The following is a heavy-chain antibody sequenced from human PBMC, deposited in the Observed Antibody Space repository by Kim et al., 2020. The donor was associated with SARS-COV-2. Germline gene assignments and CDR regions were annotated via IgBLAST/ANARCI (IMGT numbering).Heavy chain of an antibody. D-gene: IGHD2-2*01. V-gene: IGHV3-30*18. J-gene: IGHJ2*01. CDR1: GFTFSSYG. CDR3: AKEPVRYCSSTSCYPYFDL. CDR2: ISYDGSNK. Sequence: GGSLRLSCAASGFTFSSYGMHWVRQAPGKGLEWVAVISYDGSNKYYADSVKGRFTISRDNSKNTLYLQMNSLRAEDTAVYYCAKEPVRYCSSTSCYPYFDLWGRGTLVTVSS.